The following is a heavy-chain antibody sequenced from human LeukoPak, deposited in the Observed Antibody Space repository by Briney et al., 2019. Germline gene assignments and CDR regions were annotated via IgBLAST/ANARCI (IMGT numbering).Heavy chain of an antibody. V-gene: IGHV4-59*01. Sequence: SETLSLTCTVSGGSISSYYWSWIRQPPGKGLEWIGYIYYSGSTNYNPSLKSRVTISVDTSKNQFSLKLSSMTAADTAVYYCARDVNWFDPWGQGTLVTVSS. CDR3: ARDVNWFDP. CDR2: IYYSGST. J-gene: IGHJ5*02. CDR1: GGSISSYY.